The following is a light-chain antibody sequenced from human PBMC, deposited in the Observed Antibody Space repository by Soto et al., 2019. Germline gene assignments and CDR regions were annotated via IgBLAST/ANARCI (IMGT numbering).Light chain of an antibody. CDR1: SSDVGGYNY. J-gene: IGLJ3*02. Sequence: QSALTQPRSVSGSPGQSVTISCTGASSDVGGYNYVSWYQQHPGKAPKLMIYDVRERPSGVPDRFSGSKSGNTASLTISGLQAEDAADYYCCSYAGSYKKVFGGGTKLTVL. CDR3: CSYAGSYKKV. CDR2: DVR. V-gene: IGLV2-11*01.